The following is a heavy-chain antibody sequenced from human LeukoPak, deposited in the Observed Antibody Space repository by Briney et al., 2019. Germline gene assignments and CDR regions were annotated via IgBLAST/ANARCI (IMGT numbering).Heavy chain of an antibody. Sequence: GGSLRLPCAASGFTVSSNYMSWVRQPPGKGLEWVSVIYGGGSTYYADSVKGRFTISRDSSKNTLYLQMNSLRAEDTAVYYCARGARGTYSYGYEWGQGTLVTVSS. CDR2: IYGGGST. CDR1: GFTVSSNY. V-gene: IGHV3-66*01. CDR3: ARGARGTYSYGYE. D-gene: IGHD5-18*01. J-gene: IGHJ4*02.